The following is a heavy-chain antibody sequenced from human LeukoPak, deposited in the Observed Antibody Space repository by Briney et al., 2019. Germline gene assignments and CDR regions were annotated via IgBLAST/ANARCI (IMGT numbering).Heavy chain of an antibody. CDR3: ARYPDCSSTSCYGWYYYYYMDV. CDR2: IYYSGST. CDR1: GGSISSSSYY. V-gene: IGHV4-39*01. Sequence: SETLSLTCTVSGGSISSSSYYWGWIRQPPGKGLEWIVRIYYSGSTYYNPSLKSRVTISVDTSKNQFSLKLSSVTAADTAVYYCARYPDCSSTSCYGWYYYYYMDVWGKGTAVTVSS. D-gene: IGHD2-2*01. J-gene: IGHJ6*03.